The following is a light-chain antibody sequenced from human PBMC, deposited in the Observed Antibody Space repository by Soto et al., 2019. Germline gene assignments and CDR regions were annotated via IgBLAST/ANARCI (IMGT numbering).Light chain of an antibody. J-gene: IGKJ4*01. V-gene: IGKV3D-15*01. Sequence: EIVMTQSPATLSVSPGEGATLSCRASQSVNNNLAWYQQKTGQAPRLLIYGASTRATGIPARFGGSGSGTEFYLNFSSLHSEDFALSYCQNKDNWPITVGGGTKLQIK. CDR1: QSVNNN. CDR3: QNKDNWPIT. CDR2: GAS.